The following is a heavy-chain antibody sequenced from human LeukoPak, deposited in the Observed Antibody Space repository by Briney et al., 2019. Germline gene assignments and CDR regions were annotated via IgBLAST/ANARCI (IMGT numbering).Heavy chain of an antibody. Sequence: ASVKVSCKASGYTFTGYYMHWVRQAPGQGLEWTGWINPNSGGTNYAQKFQGRVTMTRDTSISTAYMELSRLRSDDTAVYYCARVSYYYGSGELGDWFDPWGQGTLVTVSS. D-gene: IGHD3-10*01. CDR3: ARVSYYYGSGELGDWFDP. CDR1: GYTFTGYY. J-gene: IGHJ5*02. V-gene: IGHV1-2*02. CDR2: INPNSGGT.